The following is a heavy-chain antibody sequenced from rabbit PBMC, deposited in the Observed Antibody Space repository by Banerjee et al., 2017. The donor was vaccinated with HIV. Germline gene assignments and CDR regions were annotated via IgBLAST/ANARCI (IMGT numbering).Heavy chain of an antibody. CDR1: GFDLSSGYD. J-gene: IGHJ6*01. V-gene: IGHV1S45*01. D-gene: IGHD8-1*01. Sequence: QQQLEESGGGLVKPEGSLTLTCKASGFDLSSGYDMCWVRQAPGKGLEWIACIDASSGSTWYATWAKGRFTISKASWTTVTLQMTSLTAADTATYFCARDLGGSSDLWGPGTLVTVS. CDR2: IDASSGST. CDR3: ARDLGGSSDL.